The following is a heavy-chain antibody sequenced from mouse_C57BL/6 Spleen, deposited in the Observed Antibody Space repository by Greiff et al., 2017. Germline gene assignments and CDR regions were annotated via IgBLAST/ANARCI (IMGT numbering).Heavy chain of an antibody. V-gene: IGHV1-22*01. CDR3: ARSAYYRKEFDY. D-gene: IGHD2-14*01. J-gene: IGHJ2*01. CDR1: GYTFTDYN. Sequence: EVKLLESGPELVKPGASVKMSCKASGYTFTDYNMHWVKQSHGKSLEWIGYINPNNGGTSYTQKFKGKATLTVNKSSSTAYMELRSLTSDDSAVYYCARSAYYRKEFDYWGQGTTLTVAS. CDR2: INPNNGGT.